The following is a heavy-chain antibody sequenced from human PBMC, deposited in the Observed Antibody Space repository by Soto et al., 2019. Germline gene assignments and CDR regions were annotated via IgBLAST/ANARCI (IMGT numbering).Heavy chain of an antibody. Sequence: GGSLRLSCAASGFTFKSFAMHWVRQAPGKGLEWVSAISGGAGDTYYADSVKGRFTISRDNSKDTLYLRMNSLRAEDTAVYYCAKGSRITLVRGVNDYWGQGTLVTVSS. D-gene: IGHD3-10*01. CDR1: GFTFKSFA. CDR3: AKGSRITLVRGVNDY. CDR2: ISGGAGDT. J-gene: IGHJ4*02. V-gene: IGHV3-23*01.